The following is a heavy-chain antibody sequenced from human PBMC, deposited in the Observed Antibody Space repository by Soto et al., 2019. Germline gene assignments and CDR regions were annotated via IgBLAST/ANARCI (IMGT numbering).Heavy chain of an antibody. D-gene: IGHD5-12*01. J-gene: IGHJ4*02. V-gene: IGHV1-69*06. CDR3: ASKNIGYDSNYFDY. CDR1: GGTFSSYA. CDR2: IIPIFGTA. Sequence: SVKVSCKASGGTFSSYATSWVRQAPGQGLEWMGGIIPIFGTANYAQKFQGRVTITADKSTSTAYMELSSLRSEDTAVYYCASKNIGYDSNYFDYWGQGTLVTVYS.